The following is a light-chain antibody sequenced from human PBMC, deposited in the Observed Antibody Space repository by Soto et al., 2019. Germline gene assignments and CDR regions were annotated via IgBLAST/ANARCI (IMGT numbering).Light chain of an antibody. CDR1: QKIDKY. CDR2: RTS. CDR3: KQSYCLLQR. J-gene: IGKJ4*01. Sequence: EIQMTQSPSCLSAAVWDTGTISVVASQKIDKYIHWYRHRQGEDPKFLIYRTSSSPSGAPSRVTGTGSRTDFNLKLRNFQPEDCGTYYSKQSYCLLQRFGGGSKV. V-gene: IGKV1-39*01.